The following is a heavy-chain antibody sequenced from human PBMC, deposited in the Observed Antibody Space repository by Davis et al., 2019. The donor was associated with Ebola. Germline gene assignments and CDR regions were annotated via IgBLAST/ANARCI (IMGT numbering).Heavy chain of an antibody. J-gene: IGHJ4*02. D-gene: IGHD6-13*01. V-gene: IGHV1-46*01. Sequence: AASVKVSCKASGYTFTSYYMHWVRQAPGQGLEWMGIINPSGGSTSYAQKFQGRVTMTRDTSTSTVYMELSSLRAEDTAVYYCVKPPKRYSSSWYDSLWYWGQGTLVTVSS. CDR3: VKPPKRYSSSWYDSLWY. CDR1: GYTFTSYY. CDR2: INPSGGST.